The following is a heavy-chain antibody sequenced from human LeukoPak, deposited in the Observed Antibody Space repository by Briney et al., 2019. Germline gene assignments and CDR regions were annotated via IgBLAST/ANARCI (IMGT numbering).Heavy chain of an antibody. J-gene: IGHJ4*02. CDR3: ARVAAGDYYFDY. CDR1: GDSVSSNSAA. Sequence: SQTLSVTCALSGDSVSSNSAAWDWIRQSPSRGLEWLVRTYYRSKWYNDYAVSVKSRITINPDTSKNQFSLQLNSVTPEDTAVYYCARVAAGDYYFDYWGQGTLVTVSS. D-gene: IGHD6-13*01. CDR2: TYYRSKWYN. V-gene: IGHV6-1*01.